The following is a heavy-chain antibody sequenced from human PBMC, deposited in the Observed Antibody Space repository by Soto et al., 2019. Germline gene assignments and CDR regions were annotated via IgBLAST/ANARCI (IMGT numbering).Heavy chain of an antibody. D-gene: IGHD6-13*01. CDR2: INHSGST. V-gene: IGHV4-34*01. Sequence: PSETMSLTCAVDGGSFSCYYWSWIRQPPGKGLEWIGEINHSGSTNYNPSLKSRVTISVDTSKNQFSLKLSSVTAADTAVYYCARGRIAAAGYYYYYGMDVWGQGTTVTVSS. CDR1: GGSFSCYY. J-gene: IGHJ6*02. CDR3: ARGRIAAAGYYYYYGMDV.